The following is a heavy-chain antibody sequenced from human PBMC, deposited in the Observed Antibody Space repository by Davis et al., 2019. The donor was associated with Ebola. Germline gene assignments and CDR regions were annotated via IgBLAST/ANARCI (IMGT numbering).Heavy chain of an antibody. CDR2: IGGASKSI. V-gene: IGHV3-21*04. D-gene: IGHD4/OR15-4a*01. CDR3: ARMVLQGGNAFDI. J-gene: IGHJ3*02. Sequence: GGSLRLSCEASGFTFSSCAMNWVRQAPGKGLEWVASIGGASKSISYADSVKGRFTISRDNARNSLYLQVSSLRAEDTALYYCARMVLQGGNAFDIWGQGTMVTVSS. CDR1: GFTFSSCA.